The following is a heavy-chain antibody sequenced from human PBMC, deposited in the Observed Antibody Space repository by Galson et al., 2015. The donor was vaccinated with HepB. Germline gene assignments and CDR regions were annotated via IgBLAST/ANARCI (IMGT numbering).Heavy chain of an antibody. Sequence: SVKVSCKASGYMFFTYPIIWVRQAPGQGLEWLGWINTSNKSPTNDTGFTGRFVFSLDMSVSTAYLQINSLQPYDSAVYYCARVPNIFSGRGPVDHWGQGTLVTVSS. CDR1: GYMFFTYP. J-gene: IGHJ4*02. D-gene: IGHD3-9*01. CDR3: ARVPNIFSGRGPVDH. CDR2: INTSNKSP. V-gene: IGHV7-4-1*02.